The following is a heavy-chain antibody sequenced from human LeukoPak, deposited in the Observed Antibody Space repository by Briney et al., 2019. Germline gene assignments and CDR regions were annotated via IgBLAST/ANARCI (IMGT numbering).Heavy chain of an antibody. CDR1: GYRFTSYS. Sequence: GEPLQISCQGSGYRFTSYSSGWVRQLPGKGLGGMGIIDPGDSDARYSPSFQGQVTISADKSISTAYLQWSSLKASDTAMYYCARRGNSGYEYFDYWGQGTLVTVSS. J-gene: IGHJ4*02. CDR3: ARRGNSGYEYFDY. V-gene: IGHV5-51*01. D-gene: IGHD5-12*01. CDR2: IDPGDSDA.